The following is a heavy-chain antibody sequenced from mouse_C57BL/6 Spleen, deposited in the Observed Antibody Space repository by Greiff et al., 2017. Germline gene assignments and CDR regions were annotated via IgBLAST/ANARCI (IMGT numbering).Heavy chain of an antibody. D-gene: IGHD1-1*01. V-gene: IGHV1-55*01. J-gene: IGHJ3*01. CDR1: GYTFTSYW. Sequence: QVQLQQSGAELVKPGASVKMSCKASGYTFTSYWITWVKQRPGQGLEWIGDIYPGSGSTNYNEQFKSKATLTVDTSSSTAYMQLSSLTSEDSAVYYCARRHYYGSSYGFAYWGQGTLVTVSA. CDR2: IYPGSGST. CDR3: ARRHYYGSSYGFAY.